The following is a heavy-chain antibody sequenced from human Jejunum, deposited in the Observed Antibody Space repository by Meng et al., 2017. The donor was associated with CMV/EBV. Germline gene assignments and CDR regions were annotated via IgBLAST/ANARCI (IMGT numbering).Heavy chain of an antibody. D-gene: IGHD3-10*01. CDR2: ISMVGST. CDR1: GFTVSNNY. Sequence: EVQLVESGXGLIQPGGSLRLSCAASGFTVSNNYMAWVRQAPGKGLELVSVISMVGSTYYADSVKGRFTISRDNSKNTLYLQMDSLRAEDTAVYYCARQGHSYISPIDYWGQGTLVTVSS. V-gene: IGHV3-53*01. J-gene: IGHJ4*02. CDR3: ARQGHSYISPIDY.